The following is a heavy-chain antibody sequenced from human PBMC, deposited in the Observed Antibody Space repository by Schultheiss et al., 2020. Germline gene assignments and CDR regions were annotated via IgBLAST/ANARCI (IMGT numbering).Heavy chain of an antibody. CDR3: ARAGLGPVDY. V-gene: IGHV3-7*01. CDR2: IKQDGSEQ. D-gene: IGHD3-22*01. J-gene: IGHJ4*02. CDR1: GFTFSSYA. Sequence: GGSLRLSCAASGFTFSSYAMHWVRQAPGKGLEWVGNIKQDGSEQYYVDSVKGRFTISRDNSKNTLYLQMGSLRAEDMAVYYCARAGLGPVDYWGQGALVTVSS.